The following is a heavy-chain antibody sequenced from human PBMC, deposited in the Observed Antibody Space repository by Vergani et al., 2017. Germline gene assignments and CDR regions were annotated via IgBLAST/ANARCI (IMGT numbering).Heavy chain of an antibody. V-gene: IGHV3-48*03. D-gene: IGHD1-7*01. J-gene: IGHJ6*02. CDR2: ISSSGDTM. CDR1: EFTFSNYE. CDR3: AKALELYYYYYGMDV. Sequence: EVQLVESGGGLVQSGGSLRLSCAASEFTFSNYEVNWVRQAPGKGLEWVSYISSSGDTMFYADSVKGRFTISRDNAKNSLYLQMNSLRAEDTAVYYCAKALELYYYYYGMDVWGQGTTVTVSS.